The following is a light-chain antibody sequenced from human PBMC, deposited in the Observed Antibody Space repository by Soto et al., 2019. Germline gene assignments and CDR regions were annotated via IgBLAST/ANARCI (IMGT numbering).Light chain of an antibody. V-gene: IGKV3-11*01. CDR2: DAS. Sequence: IVLTQSPATLSLSPGERATLSCRASQSVDSYVAWYQQKPGQAPRLLIYDASSRATGIPARFSGSGSETDFTLTISSLEPEDFAVYYCHHRSNWLFGPGTKVDIK. CDR1: QSVDSY. J-gene: IGKJ3*01. CDR3: HHRSNWL.